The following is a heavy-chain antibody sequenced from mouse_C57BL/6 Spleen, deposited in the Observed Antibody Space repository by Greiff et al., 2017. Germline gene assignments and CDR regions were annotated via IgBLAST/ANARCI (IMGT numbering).Heavy chain of an antibody. CDR3: SSLVTTLDLFFAY. V-gene: IGHV1-80*01. D-gene: IGHD2-3*01. CDR1: GYAFSSYW. J-gene: IGHJ2*01. CDR2: INPGDGDT. Sequence: VQLQQSGAELVKPGASVKISCKASGYAFSSYWMNWVKQRPGKGLEWIGKINPGDGDTNYNGKFKGKATLTADKSSSTAYMQISSLTSEDSAVYFCSSLVTTLDLFFAYWGQGTTLTVSS.